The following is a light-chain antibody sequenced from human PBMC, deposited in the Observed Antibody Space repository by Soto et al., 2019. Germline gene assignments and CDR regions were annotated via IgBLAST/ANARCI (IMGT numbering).Light chain of an antibody. CDR3: QQSYSSPS. V-gene: IGKV1-39*01. Sequence: DIQMTQSPSSLSASVGDRVTITCRASQSIRNYLNWYQQKPGKAPKVLIYNAFSLQSGVPSRFSGSGSGTDFTLTITSLEPEDFGTYYCQQSYSSPSFGQGTKVEI. CDR1: QSIRNY. CDR2: NAF. J-gene: IGKJ1*01.